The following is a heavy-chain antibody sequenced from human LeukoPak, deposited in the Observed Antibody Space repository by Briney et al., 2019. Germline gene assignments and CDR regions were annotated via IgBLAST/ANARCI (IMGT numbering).Heavy chain of an antibody. CDR3: ARDDYDFWSGYYFSAFDI. CDR2: INPNSGGT. V-gene: IGHV1-2*02. Sequence: EASVKVSCKASGYTFTGYYMHWVRQAPGQGLEWMGWINPNSGGTNYAQKFQGRVTITRNTSISTAYMELSSLRSEDTAVYYCARDDYDFWSGYYFSAFDIWGQGTMVTVSS. J-gene: IGHJ3*02. CDR1: GYTFTGYY. D-gene: IGHD3-3*01.